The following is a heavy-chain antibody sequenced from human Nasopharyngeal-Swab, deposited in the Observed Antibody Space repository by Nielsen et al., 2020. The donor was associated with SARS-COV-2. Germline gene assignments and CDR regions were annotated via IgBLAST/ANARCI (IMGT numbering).Heavy chain of an antibody. CDR2: INPNSGGT. J-gene: IGHJ6*02. V-gene: IGHV1-2*02. CDR3: ARSYSSSWYDSYYYYYGMDV. D-gene: IGHD6-13*01. Sequence: ASVKVSCKASGYTFTGYYMHWVRQAPGRGLEWMGWINPNSGGTNYAQKFQGRVTMTRDTSISTAYMELSRLRSDDTAVYYCARSYSSSWYDSYYYYYGMDVWGQGTTVTVSS. CDR1: GYTFTGYY.